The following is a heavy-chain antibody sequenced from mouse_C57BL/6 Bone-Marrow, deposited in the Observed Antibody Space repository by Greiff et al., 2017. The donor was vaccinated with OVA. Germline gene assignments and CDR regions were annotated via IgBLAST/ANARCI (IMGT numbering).Heavy chain of an antibody. Sequence: EVKLMESGGGLVKPGGSLKLSCAASGFTFSSYAMSWVRQTPEKRLEWVATISDGGSYTYYPDNVKGRFTISRDNAKNNLYLQMSHLKSEDTAMYYCARDHFYWYFDVWGTGTTVTVSS. CDR3: ARDHFYWYFDV. CDR1: GFTFSSYA. V-gene: IGHV5-4*01. J-gene: IGHJ1*03. CDR2: ISDGGSYT.